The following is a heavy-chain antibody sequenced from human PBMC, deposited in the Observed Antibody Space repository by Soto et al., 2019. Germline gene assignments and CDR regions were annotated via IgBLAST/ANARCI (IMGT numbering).Heavy chain of an antibody. CDR1: GFTFTSSA. V-gene: IGHV1-58*02. Sequence: GASVKVSCKASGFTFTSSAMQWVRQARGQRLEWIGWIVVGSGNTNYAQKFPERVTITRDMSTSTAYMELSSLRSEDTAVYYFAAQHSYGLDYYYYYGMDVWGQGTTVTVSS. J-gene: IGHJ6*02. CDR3: AAQHSYGLDYYYYYGMDV. CDR2: IVVGSGNT. D-gene: IGHD5-18*01.